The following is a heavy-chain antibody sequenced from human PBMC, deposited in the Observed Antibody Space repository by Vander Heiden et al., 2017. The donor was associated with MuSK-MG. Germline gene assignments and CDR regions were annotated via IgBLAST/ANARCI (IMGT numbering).Heavy chain of an antibody. CDR3: ARDAGYEAEDQRRSGYYYMDV. CDR1: GGPISSYY. J-gene: IGHJ6*03. Sequence: QVHLQESGPGLVKPSETLSLTCSCSVSGGPISSYYWSWIRPPPGKGLEWIGYIYYSGITNYNPSLKSRVTRALDTSKNHFSVKLSAVTAADTAVYYCARDAGYEAEDQRRSGYYYMDVWGMGTTVTVSS. V-gene: IGHV4-59*01. D-gene: IGHD6-25*01. CDR2: IYYSGIT.